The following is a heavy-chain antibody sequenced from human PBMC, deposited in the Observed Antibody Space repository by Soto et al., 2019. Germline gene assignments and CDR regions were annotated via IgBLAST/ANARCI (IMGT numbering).Heavy chain of an antibody. Sequence: GGPLRPSVSASVSTFSGYAMGGVGQGPGKGLGWVAVVSIGGSTHYANSVRGRSTTYRDNSNNTLSLQMNSLTAADTAVYFCATRRGAGGHFDSWGQGALVTVSS. CDR3: ATRRGAGGHFDS. D-gene: IGHD2-15*01. V-gene: IGHV3-23*01. CDR1: VSTFSGYA. CDR2: VSIGGST. J-gene: IGHJ4*02.